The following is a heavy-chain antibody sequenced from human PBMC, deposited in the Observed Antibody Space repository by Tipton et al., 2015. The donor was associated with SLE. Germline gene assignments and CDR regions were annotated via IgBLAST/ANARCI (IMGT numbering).Heavy chain of an antibody. CDR2: INHSGST. Sequence: LRLSCTVSGGSISSSSYYWSWIRQPPGKGLEWIGEINHSGSTNYNPSLKSRVTISINTAKNQFSLNLSSVTAADTAVYFCARGVRYSSGQSAFDIWGQGTMVSVSS. D-gene: IGHD6-25*01. CDR3: ARGVRYSSGQSAFDI. V-gene: IGHV4-39*07. J-gene: IGHJ3*02. CDR1: GGSISSSSYY.